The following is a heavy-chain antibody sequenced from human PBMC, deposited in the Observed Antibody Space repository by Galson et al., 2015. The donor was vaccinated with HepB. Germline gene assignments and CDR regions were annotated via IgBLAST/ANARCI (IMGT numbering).Heavy chain of an antibody. D-gene: IGHD2-2*01. CDR1: GYTFTGYS. Sequence: SVKVSCKASGYTFTGYSMHWVRQAPGQGLEWMGWINPNNGGTKYAQKFQGWVTMTSDASISTAYMEVSRLTSDDTAVYYCARGPAAKYFDYWGQGALVTVSS. J-gene: IGHJ4*02. CDR2: INPNNGGT. CDR3: ARGPAAKYFDY. V-gene: IGHV1-2*04.